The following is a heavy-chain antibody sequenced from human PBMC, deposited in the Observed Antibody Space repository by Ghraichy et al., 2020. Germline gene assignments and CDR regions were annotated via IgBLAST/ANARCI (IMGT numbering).Heavy chain of an antibody. D-gene: IGHD2-8*02. Sequence: GESLNISCAASGFTFSSYAMSWVRQAPGKGLEWVSAISGSGGSTYYADSVKGRFTISRGNSKNTLYLQMNSLRADDTAVYYCAKAGPPPYYYYGMDVWGQGTTVTVSS. CDR3: AKAGPPPYYYYGMDV. J-gene: IGHJ6*02. V-gene: IGHV3-23*01. CDR1: GFTFSSYA. CDR2: ISGSGGST.